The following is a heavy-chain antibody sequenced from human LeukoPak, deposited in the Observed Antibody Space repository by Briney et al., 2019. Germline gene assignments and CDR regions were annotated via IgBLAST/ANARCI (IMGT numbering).Heavy chain of an antibody. CDR2: IYPGDSDT. Sequence: GESLKISCKGSGYSFTTYWIGWVRQMPGKGLEWMGIIYPGDSDTRYSPSFQGQVTISADKSISTAYQQWSSLKASDTAIVYSARQRTGYCSGGTCYSNAFDIWGQGTMVPVSS. V-gene: IGHV5-51*01. J-gene: IGHJ3*02. CDR3: ARQRTGYCSGGTCYSNAFDI. D-gene: IGHD2-15*01. CDR1: GYSFTTYW.